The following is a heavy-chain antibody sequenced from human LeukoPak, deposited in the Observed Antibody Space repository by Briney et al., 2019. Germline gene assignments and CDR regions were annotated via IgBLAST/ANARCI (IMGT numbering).Heavy chain of an antibody. CDR1: GQSVSEYY. CDR3: AREDYYFDS. J-gene: IGHJ4*02. Sequence: MTSETLSLTCSVSGQSVSEYYWTWMRQPPGKGLEWIGEINHNHGSKYNPSLNSRATISLDTSENQFSLSLHSVTAADSAVYYCAREDYYFDSWGQGTLAAVSS. V-gene: IGHV4-34*01. CDR2: INHNHGS. D-gene: IGHD2-15*01.